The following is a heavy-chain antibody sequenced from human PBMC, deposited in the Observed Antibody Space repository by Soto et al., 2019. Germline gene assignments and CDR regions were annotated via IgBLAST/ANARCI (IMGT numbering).Heavy chain of an antibody. CDR2: IIPVFGTT. CDR1: GGIFSSYA. J-gene: IGHJ4*02. Sequence: QEQLVQSGAEVKKPGSSMKVSCKASGGIFSSYAISWVRQAPGQVLEWMGGIIPVFGTTNYAQKFQDRVTITADEYTNTAYMELSSLRSEDTAMYYCAMGGSTYVWFKEYWGQGNLVTVSS. D-gene: IGHD3-16*01. CDR3: AMGGSTYVWFKEY. V-gene: IGHV1-69*01.